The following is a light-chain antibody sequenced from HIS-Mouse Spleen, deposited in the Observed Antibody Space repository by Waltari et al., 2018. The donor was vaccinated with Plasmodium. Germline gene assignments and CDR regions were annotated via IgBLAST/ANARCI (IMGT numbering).Light chain of an antibody. CDR1: SSSVGGYYN. Sequence: QSALTPPPSASGSPGQSVTISCTGTSSSVGGYYNVSWYQQHPGKAPKLMIYEVSKRPSGVPDRFSGSKSGNTASLTVSGLQAEDEADYYCSSYAGSNNLVFGGGTKLTVL. CDR2: EVS. J-gene: IGLJ2*01. V-gene: IGLV2-8*01. CDR3: SSYAGSNNLV.